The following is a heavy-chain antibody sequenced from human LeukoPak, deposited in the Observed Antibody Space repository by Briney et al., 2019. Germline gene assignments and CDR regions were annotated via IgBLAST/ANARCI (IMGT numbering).Heavy chain of an antibody. CDR2: IYPGASDT. CDR1: GYSFTSYW. J-gene: IGHJ4*02. Sequence: GESLNISCHGSGYSFTSYWIGWVRQMPGKGLEWMGIIYPGASDTRYSPSFQGQVTISADKSISTAYLQWSSLKASDTARYYCARTPSSRVTKLDYWGQGTLVTVSS. V-gene: IGHV5-51*01. D-gene: IGHD2-2*01. CDR3: ARTPSSRVTKLDY.